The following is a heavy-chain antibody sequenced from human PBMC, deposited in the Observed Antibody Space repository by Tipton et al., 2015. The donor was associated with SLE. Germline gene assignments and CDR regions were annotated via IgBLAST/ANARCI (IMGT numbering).Heavy chain of an antibody. CDR1: GDSFSSGSSS. CDR3: VKRVVVVSPGNYYYYIDV. J-gene: IGHJ6*03. V-gene: IGHV4-61*02. D-gene: IGHD3-22*01. Sequence: TLSLTCTVSGDSFSSGSSSWNWVRQPAGKGLEWIGLIYNSGITNYTLSLQSRVTLSVDMSKNHFSLRLSPVTAADTGVYYCVKRVVVVSPGNYYYYIDVWGEGTSVSVSS. CDR2: IYNSGIT.